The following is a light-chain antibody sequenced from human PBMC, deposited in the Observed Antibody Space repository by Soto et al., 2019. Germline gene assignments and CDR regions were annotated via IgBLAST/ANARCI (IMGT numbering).Light chain of an antibody. CDR2: DVS. CDR3: CSYTTSSNFA. Sequence: QSALTQPASVSGSPGQSITISCTGTSSDVGGYNYVSWYQQHPGNAPKVMIYDVSNRPSGVSNRFSGSKSGNTASLTISGLQAEDDADYYCCSYTTSSNFAFGSGTQVTVL. J-gene: IGLJ1*01. V-gene: IGLV2-14*01. CDR1: SSDVGGYNY.